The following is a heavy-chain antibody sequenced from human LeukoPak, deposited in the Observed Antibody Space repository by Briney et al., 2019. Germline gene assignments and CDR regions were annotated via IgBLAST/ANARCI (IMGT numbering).Heavy chain of an antibody. CDR2: INPNSGGT. Sequence: ASVKVSCKASGYTFTGYYMHWVRQAPGQGLEWVGWINPNSGGTKYAQKFQGRVTMTRDTSISTAYMELSRLRSDDTAVYYCASGPDCSSIWTDYYFDYWGQGTLVTVSS. D-gene: IGHD6-13*01. CDR3: ASGPDCSSIWTDYYFDY. CDR1: GYTFTGYY. V-gene: IGHV1-2*02. J-gene: IGHJ4*02.